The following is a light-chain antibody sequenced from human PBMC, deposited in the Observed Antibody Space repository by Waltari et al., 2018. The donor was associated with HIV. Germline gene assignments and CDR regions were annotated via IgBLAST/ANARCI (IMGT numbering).Light chain of an antibody. CDR3: QHRVSWPAT. CDR2: DVS. Sequence: EIVLTQSPGTLSLSPGERATLSCRASQSVNTYLGWYQQKPGQPPRLLMYDVSKRAAGIPARFSGRGSGTDFSLTINNLKPEDSAVYYCQHRVSWPATFGGGTKVQIK. V-gene: IGKV3-11*01. CDR1: QSVNTY. J-gene: IGKJ4*01.